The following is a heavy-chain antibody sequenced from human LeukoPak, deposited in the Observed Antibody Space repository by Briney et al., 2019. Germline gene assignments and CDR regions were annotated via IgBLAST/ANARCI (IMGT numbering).Heavy chain of an antibody. CDR3: ARDAGNSSGWYGLWRSDYYMDV. CDR2: IYHSGST. J-gene: IGHJ6*03. V-gene: IGHV4-30-2*01. CDR1: GGSISSGGYY. Sequence: TSETLSLTCTVSGGSISSGGYYWSWIRQPPGKGLEWIGYIYHSGSTYYNPSLKSRVTISVDRSKNQFSLKLSSVTAADTAVYYCARDAGNSSGWYGLWRSDYYMDVWGKGTTVTVSS. D-gene: IGHD6-19*01.